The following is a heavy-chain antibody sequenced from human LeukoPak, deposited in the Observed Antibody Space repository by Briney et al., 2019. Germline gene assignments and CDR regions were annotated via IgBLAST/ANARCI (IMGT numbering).Heavy chain of an antibody. CDR3: ARRGLVPYNWFAP. D-gene: IGHD3-10*01. CDR1: GGSISSGGYY. J-gene: IGHJ5*02. CDR2: IYYSGST. V-gene: IGHV4-31*03. Sequence: SETLSLTCTVSGGSISSGGYYWSWIRQHPGKGLEWIGYIYYSGSTYYNPSLKSRVTISVDTSKNQFSLKLSSVTAADTAVYYCARRGLVPYNWFAPWGQGTLVTVSS.